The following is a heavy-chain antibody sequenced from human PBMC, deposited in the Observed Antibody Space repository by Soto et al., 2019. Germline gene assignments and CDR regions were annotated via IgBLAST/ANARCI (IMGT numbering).Heavy chain of an antibody. D-gene: IGHD1-7*01. CDR2: TYTGGYT. J-gene: IGHJ4*02. CDR3: AREVSGTSLDS. Sequence: LRLSCAASGFTVSTNYMNWVRQSPGRGLEWVSVTYTGGYTYYADSVKGRFTISRDISKNTLYLQMNSLRAEDTAVYFCAREVSGTSLDSWGPGTLVTVSS. V-gene: IGHV3-53*01. CDR1: GFTVSTNY.